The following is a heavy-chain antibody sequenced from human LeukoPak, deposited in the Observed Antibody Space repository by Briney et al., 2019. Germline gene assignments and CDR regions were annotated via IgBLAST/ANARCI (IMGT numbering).Heavy chain of an antibody. CDR3: ARFIAVAGVFDY. V-gene: IGHV3-21*04. J-gene: IGHJ4*02. CDR2: ISSSSSYI. CDR1: GFTFSSYS. D-gene: IGHD6-19*01. Sequence: GGSLRLSCAASGFTFSSYSMNWVRQAPGKGLEWVSSISSSSSYIYYADSVKGRFTISRDNSKNTLYLQMNSLRAEDTAVYYCARFIAVAGVFDYWGQGTLVTVSS.